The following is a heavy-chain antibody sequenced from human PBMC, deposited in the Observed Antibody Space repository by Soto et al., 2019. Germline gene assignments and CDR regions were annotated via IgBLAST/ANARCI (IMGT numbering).Heavy chain of an antibody. Sequence: QVQLVQSGAEVKKPGSSVKVSCKASGGTFSSYAISWVRQAPGQGLEWMGGIIPIFGTANYAQKFQGRVTIPADESTSTAYMELSSLRSEDTAVYYCARDPRGDSSGYYYRYYYYGMDVWGQGTTVTVSS. V-gene: IGHV1-69*12. D-gene: IGHD3-22*01. CDR2: IIPIFGTA. J-gene: IGHJ6*02. CDR3: ARDPRGDSSGYYYRYYYYGMDV. CDR1: GGTFSSYA.